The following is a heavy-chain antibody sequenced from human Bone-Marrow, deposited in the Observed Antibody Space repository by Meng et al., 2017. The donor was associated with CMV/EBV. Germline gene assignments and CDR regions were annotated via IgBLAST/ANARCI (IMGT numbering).Heavy chain of an antibody. D-gene: IGHD5-12*01. CDR3: ARIGGYAR. CDR1: GGSISSGGYY. J-gene: IGHJ4*02. V-gene: IGHV4-39*07. CDR2: INHSGST. Sequence: SETLSLTCTVSGGSISSGGYYWSWIRQPPGKGLEWIGEINHSGSTNYNPSLKSRVTISVDTSKNQFSLKLSSVTAADTAVYYCARIGGYARWGQGTLVTVSS.